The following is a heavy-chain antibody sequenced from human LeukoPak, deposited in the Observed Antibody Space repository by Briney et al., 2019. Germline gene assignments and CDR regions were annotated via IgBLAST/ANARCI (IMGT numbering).Heavy chain of an antibody. J-gene: IGHJ5*02. CDR2: ISAYNGNT. V-gene: IGHV1-18*01. CDR3: ARAKAMVRGVIGNWFDP. CDR1: GYTFTSYG. D-gene: IGHD3-10*01. Sequence: ASVKVSCKASGYTFTSYGISWVRQAPGQGLEWMGWISAYNGNTNDAQKLQGRVTMTTDTSTSTAYMELRSLRSDDTAVYYCARAKAMVRGVIGNWFDPWGQGTLVTVSS.